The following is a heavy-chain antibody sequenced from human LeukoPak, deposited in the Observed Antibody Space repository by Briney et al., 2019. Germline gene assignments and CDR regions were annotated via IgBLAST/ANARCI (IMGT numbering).Heavy chain of an antibody. CDR2: ISSSGDVT. D-gene: IGHD4-23*01. J-gene: IGHJ4*02. CDR3: AKRWFLDY. Sequence: PGGSLRVSCAASGFTFSSYAMSWVRQAPGKGLAWVSAISSSGDVTKYADSAKSRFTISRDNSKNTVYLQMNSLRAEDTAVYYCAKRWFLDYWGQGTLVTVSS. V-gene: IGHV3-23*01. CDR1: GFTFSSYA.